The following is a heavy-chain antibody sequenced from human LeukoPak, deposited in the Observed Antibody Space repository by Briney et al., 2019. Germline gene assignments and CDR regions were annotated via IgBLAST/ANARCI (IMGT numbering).Heavy chain of an antibody. D-gene: IGHD1-1*01. V-gene: IGHV3-48*02. CDR3: ARDGGYNWNDEDY. Sequence: PGGSLRLSCAASGFSFSTYGMKWVGQAPGKGLEWLSYISRSSRTIYYADSVKGRFTISRDNAKNSLYLQMNSLRDEGPAVYYCARDGGYNWNDEDYWGQGTLVTVSS. J-gene: IGHJ4*02. CDR1: GFSFSTYG. CDR2: ISRSSRTI.